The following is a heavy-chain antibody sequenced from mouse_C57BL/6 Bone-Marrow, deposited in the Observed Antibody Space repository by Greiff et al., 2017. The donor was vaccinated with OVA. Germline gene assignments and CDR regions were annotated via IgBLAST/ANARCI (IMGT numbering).Heavy chain of an antibody. CDR3: TYGKDAMDY. V-gene: IGHV6-3*01. CDR2: IRLKSDNYAT. D-gene: IGHD2-1*01. Sequence: EVQLVESGGGLVQPGGSMKLSCVASGFTFSNYWMNWVRQSPEKGLEWVAQIRLKSDNYATHYAESVKGRFTISRDDSKSSVYLQMNNLRAEDTGIYYCTYGKDAMDYWGQGTSVTVSS. CDR1: GFTFSNYW. J-gene: IGHJ4*01.